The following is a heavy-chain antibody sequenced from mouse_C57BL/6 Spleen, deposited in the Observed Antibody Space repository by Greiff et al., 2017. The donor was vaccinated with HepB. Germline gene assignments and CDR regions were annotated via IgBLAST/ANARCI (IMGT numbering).Heavy chain of an antibody. CDR1: GFTFTDYY. Sequence: EVMLVESGGGLVQPGGSLSLSCAASGFTFTDYYMSWVRQPPGKALEWLGFIRNKANGYTKEYSASVKGRFTISRDNSQSLLYLQMNALRAEDSATYYCARRTGSYWYFDVWGTGTTVTVSS. CDR3: ARRTGSYWYFDV. CDR2: IRNKANGYTK. D-gene: IGHD4-1*01. J-gene: IGHJ1*03. V-gene: IGHV7-3*01.